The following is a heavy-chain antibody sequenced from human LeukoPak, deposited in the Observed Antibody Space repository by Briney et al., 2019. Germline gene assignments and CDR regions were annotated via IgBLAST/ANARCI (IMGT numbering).Heavy chain of an antibody. V-gene: IGHV3-9*01. Sequence: GGSLRLSCAASGFTFDDYAMHWARQAPGKGLEGVSGISWNSGSIGYADSVKGRFTISRDNAKNSLYLQMNSLRAEDTALYYCAKAPGIAARPGWFDPWGQGTLVTVSS. D-gene: IGHD6-6*01. CDR3: AKAPGIAARPGWFDP. CDR1: GFTFDDYA. CDR2: ISWNSGSI. J-gene: IGHJ5*02.